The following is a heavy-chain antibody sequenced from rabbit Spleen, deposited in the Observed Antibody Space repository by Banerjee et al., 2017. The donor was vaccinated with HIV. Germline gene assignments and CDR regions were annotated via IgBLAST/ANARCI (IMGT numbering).Heavy chain of an antibody. J-gene: IGHJ6*01. V-gene: IGHV1S45*01. D-gene: IGHD8-1*01. CDR3: ARDAGTSFSTYGMDL. CDR2: IYSGSSGRT. Sequence: QEQLEESGGGLVTPGGSLTLTCTASGFTLSSNYWICWVRQAPGKGLEWIACIYSGSSGRTAYMSWAKGRFTISKTSSTTVTLQMTSLTAADTATYFCARDAGTSFSTYGMDLWGPGTLVTVS. CDR1: GFTLSSNYW.